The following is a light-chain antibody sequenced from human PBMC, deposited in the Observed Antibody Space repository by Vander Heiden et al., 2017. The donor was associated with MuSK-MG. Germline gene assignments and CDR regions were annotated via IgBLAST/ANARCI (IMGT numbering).Light chain of an antibody. V-gene: IGKV4-1*01. Sequence: DIVLTQSPDSLAISLGERATINCKSSQSILYSSNNKNYLAWYQQRPGQPPKLLIYWASTRESGVPDRCSGSGSGTDVTLTISSLQAEDVAVYYCQQDDNTPYTFGQGTKLEIK. CDR3: QQDDNTPYT. J-gene: IGKJ2*01. CDR2: WAS. CDR1: QSILYSSNNKNY.